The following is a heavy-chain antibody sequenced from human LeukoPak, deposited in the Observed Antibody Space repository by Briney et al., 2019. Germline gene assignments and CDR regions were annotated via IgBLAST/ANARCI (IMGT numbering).Heavy chain of an antibody. CDR3: ARGYSSSSGRPDY. CDR2: IYYSGST. Sequence: SETLSLTCTVSGGSISSYYWSWIRQPPGKGLEWIGYIYYSGSTNYNPSPKSRVTISVDTSKKQFSLKVSSVTAADTAVYYCARGYSSSSGRPDYWGQGTLVTVSS. V-gene: IGHV4-59*08. D-gene: IGHD6-6*01. J-gene: IGHJ4*02. CDR1: GGSISSYY.